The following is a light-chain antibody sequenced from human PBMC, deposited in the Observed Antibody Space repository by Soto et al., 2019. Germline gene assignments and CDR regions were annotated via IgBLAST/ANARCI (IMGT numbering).Light chain of an antibody. J-gene: IGKJ2*01. CDR2: AAS. CDR3: QQYYSYPLMYT. CDR1: QGISSY. V-gene: IGKV1-8*01. Sequence: AIRMTQSPSSLSASTGDRVTITCRASQGISSYLAWYQQKPGKAPKLLIYAASTLQSGVPSRFSGSGSGTDFTLTISCLQSEDLATYYCQQYYSYPLMYTFGQGTKLEIK.